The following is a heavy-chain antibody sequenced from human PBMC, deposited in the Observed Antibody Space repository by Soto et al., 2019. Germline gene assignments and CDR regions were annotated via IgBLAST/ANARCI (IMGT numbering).Heavy chain of an antibody. CDR2: ISGSGGST. CDR1: GFTFSSYA. D-gene: IGHD1-1*01. V-gene: IGHV3-23*01. J-gene: IGHJ4*02. Sequence: EVQLLESWGGLVQPGGSLRLSCAASGFTFSSYAMSWVRQAPGKGLEWVSAISGSGGSTYYADSVKGRFTISRDNSKNTLYLQMNSLRAEDTAVYYCAKVNWNDLSIGYWGQGTLVTVSS. CDR3: AKVNWNDLSIGY.